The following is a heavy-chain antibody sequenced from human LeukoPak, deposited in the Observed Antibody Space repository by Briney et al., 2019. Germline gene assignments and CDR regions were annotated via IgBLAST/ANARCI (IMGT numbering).Heavy chain of an antibody. CDR3: ARDRHRSSTSCYGLGGMDV. CDR2: IYYSGST. D-gene: IGHD2-2*01. J-gene: IGHJ6*02. V-gene: IGHV4-61*01. CDR1: GGSVSSGSYY. Sequence: SETLSLTCTVSGGSVSSGSYYWSWIRQPPGKGLEWIGYIYYSGSTNYNPSLKSRVTISVDTSKNQFSLKLSSVTAADTAVYYCARDRHRSSTSCYGLGGMDVWGQGTTVTVSS.